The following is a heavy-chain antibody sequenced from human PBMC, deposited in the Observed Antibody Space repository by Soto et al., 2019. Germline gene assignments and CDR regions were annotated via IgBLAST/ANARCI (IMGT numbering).Heavy chain of an antibody. J-gene: IGHJ6*02. CDR3: TRIKEWPIRRRFHYFGMDV. Sequence: PGGSLRLSCTGSGFTFDVYTMSWVRQAPGKGLEWVGSIRSTVYSATTDVAATVEGRFIISRDDSNCNAYLQMNSLKIEDTAVYYCTRIKEWPIRRRFHYFGMDVWGQGTT. CDR1: GFTFDVYT. V-gene: IGHV3-49*04. CDR2: IRSTVYSATT. D-gene: IGHD3-3*01.